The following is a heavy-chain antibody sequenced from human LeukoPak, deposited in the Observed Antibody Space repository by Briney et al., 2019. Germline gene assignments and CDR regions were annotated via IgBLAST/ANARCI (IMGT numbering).Heavy chain of an antibody. J-gene: IGHJ4*02. Sequence: SETLSLTCTVSGGSLTSYYWSWVRQPPGKGLQWIGYIYYSGSVNYNPSLKSRVTISVDTSKNQFSLNLSSVTAADTAVYYCARLGSYFDYWGQGTQVTVSS. CDR3: ARLGSYFDY. V-gene: IGHV4-59*08. CDR1: GGSLTSYY. CDR2: IYYSGSV.